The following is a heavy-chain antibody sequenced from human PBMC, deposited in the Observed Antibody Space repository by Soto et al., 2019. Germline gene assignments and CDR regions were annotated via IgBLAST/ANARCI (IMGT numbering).Heavy chain of an antibody. CDR3: ASGYSYGYVAFDI. Sequence: GGSLRLSCVASGFTVSSNYMSWVRQAPGKGLEWVSVIYSGGSTYYADSVKGRFTISRHNSKNTLYLQMNSLRAEDTAVYYCASGYSYGYVAFDIWGQGTMVTVSS. D-gene: IGHD5-18*01. CDR2: IYSGGST. V-gene: IGHV3-66*01. CDR1: GFTVSSNY. J-gene: IGHJ3*02.